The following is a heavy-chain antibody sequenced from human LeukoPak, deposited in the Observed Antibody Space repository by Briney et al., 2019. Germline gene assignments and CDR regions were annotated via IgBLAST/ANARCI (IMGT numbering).Heavy chain of an antibody. D-gene: IGHD3-22*01. V-gene: IGHV3-23*01. Sequence: GGSLRLSCAASGFTFSSYAMSWVRQAPGKGLEWVSAISSSVGSTYYADSVKGRFTISRDNYKNTLYLQMNSLRAEATAVYYCAKPAILTYYYDSSGYYFDYWGQGTLVTVSS. CDR2: ISSSVGST. J-gene: IGHJ4*02. CDR1: GFTFSSYA. CDR3: AKPAILTYYYDSSGYYFDY.